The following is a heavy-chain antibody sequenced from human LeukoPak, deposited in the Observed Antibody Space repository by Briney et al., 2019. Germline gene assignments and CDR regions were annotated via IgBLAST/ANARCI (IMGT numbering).Heavy chain of an antibody. Sequence: TSETLSLTCTVSGGSISSYYWSWIRQPPGKGLEWIGYIYYSGSTNYNPSLKSRVTISVDTSKNQFSLKLSSVTAADTAVYYCARGGRYYYDSSGYPVWGQGTLVTVSS. J-gene: IGHJ4*02. CDR3: ARGGRYYYDSSGYPV. CDR2: IYYSGST. CDR1: GGSISSYY. D-gene: IGHD3-22*01. V-gene: IGHV4-59*01.